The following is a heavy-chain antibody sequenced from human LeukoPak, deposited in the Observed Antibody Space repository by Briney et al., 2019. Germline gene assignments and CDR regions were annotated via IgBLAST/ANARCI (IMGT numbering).Heavy chain of an antibody. CDR3: ARGDTALDY. Sequence: SETLSLTCTVSGYSISSGYCWGWIRQPPGKGLEWIGSIYYSGSTYYSGSTYYNPSLKSRVTISVDRSKNQFSLKLSSVTAADTAVYYCARGDTALDYWGQGTLVTVSS. CDR1: GYSISSGYC. CDR2: IYYSGSTYYSGST. D-gene: IGHD5-18*01. J-gene: IGHJ4*02. V-gene: IGHV4-38-2*02.